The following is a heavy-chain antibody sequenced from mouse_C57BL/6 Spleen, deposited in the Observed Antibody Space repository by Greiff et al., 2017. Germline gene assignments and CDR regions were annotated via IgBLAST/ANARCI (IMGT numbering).Heavy chain of an antibody. V-gene: IGHV5-6*01. CDR3: ARQIYYDYNLYAMDY. CDR2: ISSGGSYT. Sequence: VQRVDSGGDLLKPGGSLPLSCAASVFPFSRSGLSWVRQPPDTRLDCVASISSGGSYTYYPDSVKGRCNNYRENDKKTLYLQMRSMKSEDTAMYYCARQIYYDYNLYAMDYWGQGTSVTVAS. J-gene: IGHJ4*01. CDR1: VFPFSRSG. D-gene: IGHD2-4*01.